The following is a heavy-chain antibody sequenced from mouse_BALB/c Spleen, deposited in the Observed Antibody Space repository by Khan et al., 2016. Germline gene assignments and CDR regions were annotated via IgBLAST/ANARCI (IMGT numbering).Heavy chain of an antibody. CDR2: IDPYYGGI. CDR3: ARSGYGSSYAMDY. D-gene: IGHD1-1*01. J-gene: IGHJ4*01. CDR1: GYSFPGYN. Sequence: QLQQSGPELEKPGASVKISCKASGYSFPGYNINWVKQSTGKSLEWIGNIDPYYGGISYNQKFKGKATLPVDKSSSTAYMQLTSLTSEDSAVYYCARSGYGSSYAMDYGGQGTSVTVSS. V-gene: IGHV1-39*01.